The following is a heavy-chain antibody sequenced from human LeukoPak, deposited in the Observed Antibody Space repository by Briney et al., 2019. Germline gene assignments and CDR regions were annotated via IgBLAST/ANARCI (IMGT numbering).Heavy chain of an antibody. V-gene: IGHV1-3*01. CDR2: INAGNGNT. CDR3: ARGPQPPPDYDILTGYGDAFDI. D-gene: IGHD3-9*01. J-gene: IGHJ3*02. Sequence: ASVKVSCKASGYTFTSYAMHWVRQAPGQRLEWMGWINAGNGNTKYSQKFQGRVTITGDTSASTAYMELSSLRSEDTAVYYCARGPQPPPDYDILTGYGDAFDIWGQGTMVTVSS. CDR1: GYTFTSYA.